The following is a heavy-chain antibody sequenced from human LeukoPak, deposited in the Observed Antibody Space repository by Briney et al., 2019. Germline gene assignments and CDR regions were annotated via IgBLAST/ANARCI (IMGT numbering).Heavy chain of an antibody. CDR1: GVSISSYY. CDR2: IYYSGST. CDR3: ARHDGSSWYYAFDV. V-gene: IGHV4-59*08. Sequence: KSSETLSLTCTVSGVSISSYYWSWIRQPPGKGLEWIGYIYYSGSTNYNPSLKSRVTISLDMSKNQFSLKLSSVTAADTAVYYCARHDGSSWYYAFDVWGQGTMVTVSS. D-gene: IGHD6-13*01. J-gene: IGHJ3*01.